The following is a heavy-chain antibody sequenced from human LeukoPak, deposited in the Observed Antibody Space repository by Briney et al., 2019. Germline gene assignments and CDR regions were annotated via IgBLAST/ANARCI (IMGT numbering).Heavy chain of an antibody. V-gene: IGHV3-20*04. J-gene: IGHJ4*02. D-gene: IGHD3-16*02. CDR3: ARDWFTRLGELSPDRAFDY. CDR2: INWNGGST. Sequence: GGSLRLSCAASGFTFDDSVMSWVRQVPGKGLEGVSGINWNGGSTGYVDSVKGRFTISIDNAKNSLYLQMNSLRAEDTALYYCARDWFTRLGELSPDRAFDYWGQGTLVTVS. CDR1: GFTFDDSV.